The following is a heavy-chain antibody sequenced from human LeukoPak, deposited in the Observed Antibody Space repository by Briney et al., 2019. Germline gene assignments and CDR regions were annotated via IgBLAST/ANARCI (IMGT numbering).Heavy chain of an antibody. V-gene: IGHV4-59*01. CDR2: IYYSGSN. CDR3: ARVPRSYYYYYYMDV. J-gene: IGHJ6*03. Sequence: SETLPLTCTVSGGSISSYYWSWIRQPPGKGLEWIGYIYYSGSNNYNPSLKSRVTISVDTSKNQFSLKLSSVTAADTAVYYCARVPRSYYYYYYMDVWGKGTTVTVSS. CDR1: GGSISSYY.